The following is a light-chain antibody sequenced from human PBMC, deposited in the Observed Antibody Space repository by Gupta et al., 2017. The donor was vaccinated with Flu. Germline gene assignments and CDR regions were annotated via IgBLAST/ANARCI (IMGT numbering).Light chain of an antibody. J-gene: IGKJ4*01. Sequence: PATLSVSPGETATLSCRASQSVTSNLAWYLQKPGQAPRLLIYGASTRATGFPARFSGSGYGTEFSLTISSLQSEDFAVYYCQQYNDWPLTFGGGTKVEIK. CDR3: QQYNDWPLT. V-gene: IGKV3-15*01. CDR2: GAS. CDR1: QSVTSN.